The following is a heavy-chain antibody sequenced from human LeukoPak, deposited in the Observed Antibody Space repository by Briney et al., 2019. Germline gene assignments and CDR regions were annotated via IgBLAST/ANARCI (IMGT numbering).Heavy chain of an antibody. V-gene: IGHV3-30*03. J-gene: IGHJ6*03. CDR2: ISYDGSNK. CDR1: GFTFSNAW. CDR3: ARDFMGYSYDFYYYYYYMDV. D-gene: IGHD5-18*01. Sequence: GGSLRLSCAASGFTFSNAWMSWVRQAPGKGLEWVAVISYDGSNKYYADSVKGRFTISRDNSKNTLYLQMNSLRAEDTAVYYCARDFMGYSYDFYYYYYYMDVWGKGTTVTVSS.